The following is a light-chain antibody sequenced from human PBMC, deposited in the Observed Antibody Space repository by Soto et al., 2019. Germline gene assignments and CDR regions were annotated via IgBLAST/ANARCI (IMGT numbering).Light chain of an antibody. CDR2: AAS. V-gene: IGKV3-20*01. J-gene: IGKJ1*01. Sequence: DIVMTQSPAPLSVSPGERATLSCRSSQNLGSGYLAWYQQKPGQAPRILIYAASSRATGIPDRFSGSWSGTDCTLSISRLEPEDVPVYYCQQYDTSPRTFAQGTKVDIK. CDR1: QNLGSGY. CDR3: QQYDTSPRT.